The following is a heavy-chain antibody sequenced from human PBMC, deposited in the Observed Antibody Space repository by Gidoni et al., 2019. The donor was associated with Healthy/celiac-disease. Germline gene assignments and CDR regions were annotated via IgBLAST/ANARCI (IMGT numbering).Heavy chain of an antibody. V-gene: IGHV3-30*18. CDR2: ISYDGSNK. Sequence: QVQLVESGGGVVQPGRSLSLSCAASGLTFSSYGMHWVRQAPGKGLEWVAVISYDGSNKYYADSVKGRFTISRDNSKNTLYLQMNSLRAEDTAVYYCAKDRHYDFWSGFLDYWGQGTLVTVSS. CDR3: AKDRHYDFWSGFLDY. D-gene: IGHD3-3*01. CDR1: GLTFSSYG. J-gene: IGHJ4*02.